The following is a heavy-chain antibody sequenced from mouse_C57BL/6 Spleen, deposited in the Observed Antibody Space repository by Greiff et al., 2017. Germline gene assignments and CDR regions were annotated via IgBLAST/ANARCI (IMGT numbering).Heavy chain of an antibody. CDR3: ARWGNYYSMDD. CDR2: IYPGDGDT. J-gene: IGHJ4*01. CDR1: GYAFSSSW. Sequence: QVQLKESGPELVKPGASVKISCKASGYAFSSSWMNWVKQRPGKGLEWIGRIYPGDGDTNYNGKFKGKATLTADKSSSTAYMQLSSQASEDSAVYFCARWGNYYSMDDWGQGTSVTVSS. D-gene: IGHD2-1*01. V-gene: IGHV1-82*01.